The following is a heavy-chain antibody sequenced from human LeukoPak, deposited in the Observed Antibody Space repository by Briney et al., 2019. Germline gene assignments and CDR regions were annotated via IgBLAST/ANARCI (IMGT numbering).Heavy chain of an antibody. CDR3: ARDFAHRRVVTTHIGLDP. CDR1: GYTFTSYY. CDR2: ISAYNGYT. J-gene: IGHJ5*02. D-gene: IGHD2-21*02. Sequence: ASVKVSCKASGYTFTSYYMHWVRQAPGQGLEWMGWISAYNGYTNYAQKLQGRVTMTTDASTSTAYMELRSLRSDDTAVYYCARDFAHRRVVTTHIGLDPWGQGTLVTVSS. V-gene: IGHV1-18*04.